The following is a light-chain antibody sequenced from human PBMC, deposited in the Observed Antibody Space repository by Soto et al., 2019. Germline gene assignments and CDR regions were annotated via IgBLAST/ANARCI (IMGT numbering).Light chain of an antibody. V-gene: IGLV1-40*01. J-gene: IGLJ3*02. CDR1: DSNIGAGYD. Sequence: QSVLTQPPSVSGAPGQTVTISCSGSDSNIGAGYDLHWYQQAPGTAPKLLIHSNYLRASGVPDRFSASKSVTSASLAIIGLQADDEADYYCQSYDTRLGDWVFGGGTKVTVL. CDR2: SNY. CDR3: QSYDTRLGDWV.